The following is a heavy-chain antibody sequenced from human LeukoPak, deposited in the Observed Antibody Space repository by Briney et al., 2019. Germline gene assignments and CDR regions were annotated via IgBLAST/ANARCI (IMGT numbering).Heavy chain of an antibody. Sequence: ASVKVSCKASGYTFTGYYMHWVRQAPGQGLEWMGWINPNSGGTNYAQEFQGRVTMTRDTSISTAYMELSRLRSDDTAVYYCARDRRVRGVTEKYYYYMDVWGKGTTVTVSS. J-gene: IGHJ6*03. CDR3: ARDRRVRGVTEKYYYYMDV. CDR1: GYTFTGYY. V-gene: IGHV1-2*02. D-gene: IGHD3-10*01. CDR2: INPNSGGT.